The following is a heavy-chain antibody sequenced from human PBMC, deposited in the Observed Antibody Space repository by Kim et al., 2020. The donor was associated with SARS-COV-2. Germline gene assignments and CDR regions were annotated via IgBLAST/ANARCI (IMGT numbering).Heavy chain of an antibody. J-gene: IGHJ4*02. V-gene: IGHV4-34*01. CDR2: INHSGST. CDR3: ARDYALDY. D-gene: IGHD4-17*01. CDR1: GGSFSGYY. Sequence: SETLSLTCAVYGGSFSGYYWSWIRQPPGKGLEWIGEINHSGSTNYNPSLKSRVTISVDTSKNQFSLKLSSVTAADTAVYYCARDYALDYWGQGTLVTVSS.